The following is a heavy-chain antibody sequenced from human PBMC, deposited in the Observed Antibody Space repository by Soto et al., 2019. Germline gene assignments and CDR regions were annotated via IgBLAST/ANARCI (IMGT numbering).Heavy chain of an antibody. J-gene: IGHJ5*02. D-gene: IGHD3-22*01. CDR1: GFTFSNYA. CDR2: ISTSGGST. Sequence: GGSLRLSCVASGFTFSNYAMSWVRQAPGKGLEWVSAISTSGGSTYYSDSVKGRFTISRDNSKNTLYLQMDSLRAEDTAVYNCAKKSADYDSSGYHLLGWFDPWGQGTLVTVSS. V-gene: IGHV3-23*01. CDR3: AKKSADYDSSGYHLLGWFDP.